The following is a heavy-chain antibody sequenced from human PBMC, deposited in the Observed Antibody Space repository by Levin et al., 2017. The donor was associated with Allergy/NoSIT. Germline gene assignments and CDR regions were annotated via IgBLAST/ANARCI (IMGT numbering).Heavy chain of an antibody. D-gene: IGHD3-10*01. Sequence: GESLKISCAASGSSFSSYSMVWVRQAPGTGLEWVSSIRSGSDNIFYADSVKGRFTITRDNPKNSLYLQMDSLGAEDTAVYYCARFRASGTTTEYSYYYMDGWGKGTTVTVSS. J-gene: IGHJ6*03. CDR3: ARFRASGTTTEYSYYYMDG. V-gene: IGHV3-21*01. CDR2: IRSGSDNI. CDR1: GSSFSSYS.